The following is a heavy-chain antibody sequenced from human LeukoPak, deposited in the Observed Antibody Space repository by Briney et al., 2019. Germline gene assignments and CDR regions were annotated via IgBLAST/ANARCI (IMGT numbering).Heavy chain of an antibody. CDR2: TTTGSTTT. J-gene: IGHJ6*03. CDR3: ARILPPGYYYYYMDV. Sequence: PGGSLRLSCAASGFTFSGYSMNWVRQAPGKGLEWVSFTTTGSTTTYYADSVKGRFTISRDDAKNSLYLQMNSLRAEDTAAYYCARILPPGYYYYYMDVWGKGTTVTVSS. D-gene: IGHD1-1*01. V-gene: IGHV3-48*01. CDR1: GFTFSGYS.